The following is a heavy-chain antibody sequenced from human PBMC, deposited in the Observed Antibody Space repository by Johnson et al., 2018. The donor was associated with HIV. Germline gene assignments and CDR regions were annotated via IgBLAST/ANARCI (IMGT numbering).Heavy chain of an antibody. CDR2: SGSGGST. Sequence: MLLVESGGGLVQPGGSLRLSCAASGFTVSSNYMSWVRQAPGQGLEWVSALSGSGGSTYYADSVKGRFTISRDNSKNTLYLKMNRLRAEDTAVYYCARGLRSGIVVVYDAFDIWGQGTMVTVSS. CDR3: ARGLRSGIVVVYDAFDI. J-gene: IGHJ3*02. CDR1: GFTVSSNY. D-gene: IGHD3-22*01. V-gene: IGHV3-23*04.